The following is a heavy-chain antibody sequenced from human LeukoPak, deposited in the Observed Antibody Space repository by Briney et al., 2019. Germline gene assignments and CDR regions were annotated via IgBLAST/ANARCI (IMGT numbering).Heavy chain of an antibody. CDR3: ARGGDPRYCSSTSCFFYAFDI. J-gene: IGHJ3*02. D-gene: IGHD2-2*01. CDR1: GGSFSGYY. Sequence: SETLSLTCAVYGGSFSGYYWSRIRQPPGKGLEWIGEINHSGSTNYNPSLKSRVTISVDTSKNQFSLKLSSVTAADTAVYYCARGGDPRYCSSTSCFFYAFDIWGQGTMVTVSS. V-gene: IGHV4-34*01. CDR2: INHSGST.